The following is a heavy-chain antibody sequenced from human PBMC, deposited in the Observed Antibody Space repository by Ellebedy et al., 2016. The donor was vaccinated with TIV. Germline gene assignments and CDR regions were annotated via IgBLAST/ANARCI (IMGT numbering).Heavy chain of an antibody. CDR2: IYHSRGT. J-gene: IGHJ6*02. D-gene: IGHD3-22*01. CDR3: AGDRMYFYDSSGSYKYYGMDV. CDR1: GGSISRNY. V-gene: IGHV4-59*01. Sequence: SETLSLXXNVSGGSISRNYWSWIRQPPGKGLEWIGYIYHSRGTNDNPSLKSRVTISLDTSKNQFSLRLSSVTAADTAVYYCAGDRMYFYDSSGSYKYYGMDVWGQGTTVTVSS.